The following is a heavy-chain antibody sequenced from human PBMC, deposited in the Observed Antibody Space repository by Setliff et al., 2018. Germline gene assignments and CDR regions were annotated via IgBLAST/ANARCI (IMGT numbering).Heavy chain of an antibody. J-gene: IGHJ6*03. CDR3: ARRGWGSSSGDCYSPKGCYYYYMDV. CDR1: GYSFTKYW. D-gene: IGHD2-21*02. V-gene: IGHV5-51*01. Sequence: PGESLKISCKAAGYSFTKYWIGWVRQMPGKGLEWMGIIDPADSGTTYSPSFQGQVTISADKSIGTAYLQWSSLKASDTAIYYCARRGWGSSSGDCYSPKGCYYYYMDVWGKGTTVTVSS. CDR2: IDPADSGT.